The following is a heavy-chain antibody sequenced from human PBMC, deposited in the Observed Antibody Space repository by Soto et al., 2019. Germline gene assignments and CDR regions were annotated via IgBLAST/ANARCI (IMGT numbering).Heavy chain of an antibody. CDR1: GFTFSSYS. CDR2: ISSSSSTI. CDR3: AGGGSYYYYYMDV. Sequence: GGSLRLSCAASGFTFSSYSMNWVRQAPGKGLEWVSYISSSSSTIYYADSVKGRFTISRDNAKNSLYLQMNSLRAEDTAVYYCAGGGSYYYYYMDVWGKGTTVTVSS. D-gene: IGHD3-16*01. V-gene: IGHV3-48*01. J-gene: IGHJ6*03.